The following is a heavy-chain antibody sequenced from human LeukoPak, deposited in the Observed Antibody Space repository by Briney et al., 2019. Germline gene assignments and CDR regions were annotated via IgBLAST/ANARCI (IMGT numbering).Heavy chain of an antibody. D-gene: IGHD1-26*01. Sequence: SETLSLTCAVYGGSFSGYYWSWIRKPPGKGLEWIGEINHSGSTNYNPSLKSRVTISVDTSKNQFSLKLSSVTAADTAVYYCARAGRRLRFSYYYYYMDVWGKGTTVTVSS. CDR3: ARAGRRLRFSYYYYYMDV. J-gene: IGHJ6*03. CDR2: INHSGST. V-gene: IGHV4-34*01. CDR1: GGSFSGYY.